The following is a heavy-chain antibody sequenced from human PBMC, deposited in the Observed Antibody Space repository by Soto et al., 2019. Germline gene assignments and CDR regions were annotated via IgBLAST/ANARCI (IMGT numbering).Heavy chain of an antibody. Sequence: QVQLVQSGAEVKKPGSSVKVSCKASGGTFSSYTISWVRQAPGQGLEWMGRIIPILGIANYAQKFQGRVTITADKSTSTAYMELSSLRSEDTAVYYCARDWGIAALQLDYWGQGTLVTVSS. D-gene: IGHD6-13*01. CDR2: IIPILGIA. CDR1: GGTFSSYT. V-gene: IGHV1-69*08. CDR3: ARDWGIAALQLDY. J-gene: IGHJ4*02.